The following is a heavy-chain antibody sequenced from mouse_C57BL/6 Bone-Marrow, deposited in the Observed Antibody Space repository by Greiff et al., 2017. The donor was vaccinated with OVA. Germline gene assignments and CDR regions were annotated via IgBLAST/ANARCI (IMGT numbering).Heavy chain of an antibody. D-gene: IGHD2-5*01. Sequence: QVQLKESGPELVKPGVSVKISCKASGYSFTSYYIHWVKQRPGQGLEWIGWIYPGSGNTKYNEKFKGKATLTADTSSSTAYMQLSSLTSEDSAVYYCARHYSNIDYWGQGTTLTVSS. CDR1: GYSFTSYY. CDR2: IYPGSGNT. V-gene: IGHV1-66*01. J-gene: IGHJ2*01. CDR3: ARHYSNIDY.